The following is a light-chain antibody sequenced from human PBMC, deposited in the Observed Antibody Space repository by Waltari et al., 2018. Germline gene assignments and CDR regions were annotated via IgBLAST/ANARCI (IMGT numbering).Light chain of an antibody. Sequence: EIVLTQSPGTLSLSPGERATLSCRTSQRIGSAYLAWYQQKPAHPPRLLIYGTSNRATGVPDRFSGSGSGTDFTLTVSRLEPEDLGIYFCQQYVNSPHLTFGGGTKVEIK. CDR3: QQYVNSPHLT. CDR1: QRIGSAY. CDR2: GTS. V-gene: IGKV3-20*01. J-gene: IGKJ4*01.